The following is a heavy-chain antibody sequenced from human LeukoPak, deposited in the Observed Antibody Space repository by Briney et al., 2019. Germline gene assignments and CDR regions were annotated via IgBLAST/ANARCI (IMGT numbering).Heavy chain of an antibody. CDR3: ARGGKSYYNY. CDR2: ISWNSGSI. CDR1: GFTFDDYA. V-gene: IGHV3-9*01. J-gene: IGHJ4*02. D-gene: IGHD3-10*01. Sequence: GGSLRLSCAASGFTFDDYAMHWVRQAPGKGLEWVSGISWNSGSIGYADSVKGRFTISRDNSKNTLYLQINSLRVDDTAVYYCARGGKSYYNYWGQGTLVTVSS.